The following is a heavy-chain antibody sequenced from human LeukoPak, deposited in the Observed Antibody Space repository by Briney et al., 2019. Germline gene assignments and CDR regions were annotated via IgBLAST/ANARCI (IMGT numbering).Heavy chain of an antibody. CDR2: IKQDGSEK. V-gene: IGHV3-7*01. CDR3: ASSWGMIFGFDY. J-gene: IGHJ4*02. CDR1: GFTFSSYA. Sequence: GGSLRLSCAASGFTFSSYAMSWVRQAPGKGLEWVANIKQDGSEKYYVDSVKGRFTISRDNAKNSLYLQMNSLRAEDTAVYYCASSWGMIFGFDYWGQGTLVTVSS. D-gene: IGHD3/OR15-3a*01.